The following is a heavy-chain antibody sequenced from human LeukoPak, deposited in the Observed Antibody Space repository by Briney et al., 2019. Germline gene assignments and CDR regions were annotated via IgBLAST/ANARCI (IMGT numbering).Heavy chain of an antibody. CDR3: ARGVSVKYYYDSSGYYEGGVN. CDR1: GGTISSSNW. Sequence: SETLSLTCAVSGGTISSSNWWSWVRQPPGKGLEWIGEIYHSGSTNYNPSLKSRVTISVDKSKNQFSLKLSSVTAADTAVYYCARGVSVKYYYDSSGYYEGGVNWGQGTLVTVSS. V-gene: IGHV4-4*02. D-gene: IGHD3-22*01. CDR2: IYHSGST. J-gene: IGHJ4*02.